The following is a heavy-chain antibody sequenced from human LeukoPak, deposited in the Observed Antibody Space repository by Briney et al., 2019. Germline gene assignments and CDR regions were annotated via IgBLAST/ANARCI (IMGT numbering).Heavy chain of an antibody. CDR2: IYYSGST. D-gene: IGHD2-15*01. V-gene: IGHV4-31*03. CDR1: GGSISSGGYY. Sequence: PSETLSLTCTVSGGSISSGGYYWSWIRQHPGKGLEWIGYIYYSGSTYYNPSLKSRVTISVDTSKNQFSLKLSSVTAADTAVYYCARDQAVDSGFDHWGQGTLVTVSS. CDR3: ARDQAVDSGFDH. J-gene: IGHJ4*02.